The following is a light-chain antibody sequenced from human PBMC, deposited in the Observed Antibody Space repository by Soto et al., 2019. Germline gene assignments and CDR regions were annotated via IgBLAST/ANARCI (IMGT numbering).Light chain of an antibody. J-gene: IGLJ1*01. CDR3: SSYTSSSPL. CDR1: SSYVGSYNY. Sequence: QSVLTQPASVSGSPGQSITISCTGTSSYVGSYNYVSWYQQHPGKAPKLMIYEVSNRPSEVSSRFSGSKSGNTASLTISGLQAEDEADYYCSSYTSSSPLFGTGTKLTVL. CDR2: EVS. V-gene: IGLV2-14*01.